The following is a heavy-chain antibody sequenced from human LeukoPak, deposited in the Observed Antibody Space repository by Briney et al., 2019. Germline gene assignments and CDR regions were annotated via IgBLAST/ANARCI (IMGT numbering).Heavy chain of an antibody. CDR2: IYTSGST. Sequence: KPSETLSLTCSVSGGSISSYYWSWIRQPAGKGLEWIGRIYTSGSTNYNPSLKSRVTMSVDTSKNQFSLKLSSVTAADTAVYYCAREKRVTMTVVATYYFDYWGQGTLVTVSS. D-gene: IGHD3-22*01. V-gene: IGHV4-4*07. CDR1: GGSISSYY. J-gene: IGHJ4*02. CDR3: AREKRVTMTVVATYYFDY.